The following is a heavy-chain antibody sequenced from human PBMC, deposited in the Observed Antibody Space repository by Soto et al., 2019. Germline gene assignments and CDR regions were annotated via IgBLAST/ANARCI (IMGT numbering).Heavy chain of an antibody. V-gene: IGHV1-18*01. CDR2: ISAYNGNT. CDR3: ARDVGGEPGY. Sequence: QVQLVQSGAEVKKPGASVKVSCKASGYTFTSYGISWVRQAPGQGLEWMGWISAYNGNTNYAQKLQGRVTKTTDTSTSTAYRELRSVGCDDTVVCFWARDVGGEPGYWGHGSLVTVSS. CDR1: GYTFTSYG. D-gene: IGHD7-27*01. J-gene: IGHJ4*01.